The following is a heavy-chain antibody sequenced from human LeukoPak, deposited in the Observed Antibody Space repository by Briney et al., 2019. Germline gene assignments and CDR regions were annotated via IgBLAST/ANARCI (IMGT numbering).Heavy chain of an antibody. J-gene: IGHJ3*02. Sequence: KASETLSLTCTVSGGSISSYYWSWIRQPPGKGLEWIGYIYYSGSTNYNPSLKSRVTISVDTSKNQFSLKLSSVTAADTAVYYCARADTLVVPAANAFDIWGQGTMVTVSS. CDR3: ARADTLVVPAANAFDI. V-gene: IGHV4-59*01. CDR2: IYYSGST. D-gene: IGHD2-2*01. CDR1: GGSISSYY.